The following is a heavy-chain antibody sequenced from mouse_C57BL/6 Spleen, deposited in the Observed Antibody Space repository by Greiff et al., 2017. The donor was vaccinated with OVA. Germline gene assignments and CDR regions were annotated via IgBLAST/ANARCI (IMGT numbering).Heavy chain of an antibody. J-gene: IGHJ2*01. CDR1: GFTFSSYG. Sequence: EVKLMESGGDLVKPGGSLKLSCAASGFTFSSYGMSWVRQTPDKRLEWVATISSGGSYTYYPDSVKGRFTISRDNAKNTLYLQMSSLKSEDTAMYYCARQIYDRFDYWGQGTTLTVSS. D-gene: IGHD2-3*01. V-gene: IGHV5-6*01. CDR3: ARQIYDRFDY. CDR2: ISSGGSYT.